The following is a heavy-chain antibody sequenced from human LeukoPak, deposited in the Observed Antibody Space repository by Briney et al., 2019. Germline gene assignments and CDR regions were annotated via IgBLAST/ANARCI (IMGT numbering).Heavy chain of an antibody. Sequence: GASVKVSCKASGGTFSSYAISWVRQAPGQGLEWMGGIIPIFGTANYAQKFQGRVRITADKSTSTAYMELSSLRSEDTAVYYCARDLGAAAGISGGYWGQGTLVTVSS. CDR1: GGTFSSYA. V-gene: IGHV1-69*06. D-gene: IGHD6-13*01. CDR3: ARDLGAAAGISGGY. CDR2: IIPIFGTA. J-gene: IGHJ4*02.